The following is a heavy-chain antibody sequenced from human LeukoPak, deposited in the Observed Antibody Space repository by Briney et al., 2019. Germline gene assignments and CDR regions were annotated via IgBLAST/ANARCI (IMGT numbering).Heavy chain of an antibody. Sequence: ASVKVSCKASGYTFTSYDINWVRQATGQGLEWMGWMNPNSGNTGYAQKLQGRVTMTTDTSTSTAYMELRSLRSDDTAVYYCARDPLKATTVTTYYYYGMDVWGQGTTVTVSS. CDR3: ARDPLKATTVTTYYYYGMDV. CDR1: GYTFTSYD. V-gene: IGHV1-8*01. D-gene: IGHD4-17*01. CDR2: MNPNSGNT. J-gene: IGHJ6*02.